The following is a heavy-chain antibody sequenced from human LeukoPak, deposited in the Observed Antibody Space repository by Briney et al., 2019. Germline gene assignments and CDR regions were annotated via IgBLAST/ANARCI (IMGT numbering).Heavy chain of an antibody. V-gene: IGHV4-59*01. CDR1: GGSISSYY. J-gene: IGHJ5*02. CDR3: ARDYSNRGDWFDP. CDR2: IYYSGST. D-gene: IGHD6-13*01. Sequence: SETLSLTCTVSGGSISSYYWSWIRQPPGKGLEWIGYIYYSGSTNYNPSLKSRVTISVDTSKNQFSLKLSSVTAADTVVYFCARDYSNRGDWFDPWGQRTLVT.